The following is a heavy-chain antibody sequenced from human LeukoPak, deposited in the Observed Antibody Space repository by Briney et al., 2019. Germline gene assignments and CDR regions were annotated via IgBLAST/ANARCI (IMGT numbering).Heavy chain of an antibody. Sequence: GVSLRLYCEASRFIFRDFWMMWHRPAPGKGRMWVVNIKYDGSEQYCVDSLKGRFTIARDNAKNSLYLDMNSLRVEVTAMYYCARARQWLGVSNWFDPWGQGTLVTVSS. D-gene: IGHD5-12*01. CDR2: IKYDGSEQ. CDR3: ARARQWLGVSNWFDP. CDR1: RFIFRDFW. V-gene: IGHV3-7*01. J-gene: IGHJ5*02.